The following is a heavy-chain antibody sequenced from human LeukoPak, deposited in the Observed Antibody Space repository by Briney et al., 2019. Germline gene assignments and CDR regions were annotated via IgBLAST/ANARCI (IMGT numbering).Heavy chain of an antibody. CDR3: ARNLDSSSWYASNGDY. CDR2: ISAYNGNT. V-gene: IGHV1-18*01. Sequence: ASVKGSSKASGYTFTSYGISWVRQAPGQGLEWMGWISAYNGNTNYAQKLQGRVTMTTDTSTSTAYMELRSLRSDDTAVYYCARNLDSSSWYASNGDYWVQGTLVTVSS. J-gene: IGHJ4*02. CDR1: GYTFTSYG. D-gene: IGHD6-13*01.